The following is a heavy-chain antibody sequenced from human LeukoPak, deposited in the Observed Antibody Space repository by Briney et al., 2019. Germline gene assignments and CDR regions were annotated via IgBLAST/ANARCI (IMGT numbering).Heavy chain of an antibody. D-gene: IGHD2-2*01. CDR2: ISSSGYTI. V-gene: IGHV3-48*03. J-gene: IGHJ4*02. Sequence: PGGSLRLSCEASGFTFSHYEMNWVRQAPGKGLEWVSYISSSGYTIYYADPVKGRFTISRDNAKNSLHLQMNSLRAEDTAVYYCAREDCSSTSCYDPSVSDYWGQGTLVTVSS. CDR3: AREDCSSTSCYDPSVSDY. CDR1: GFTFSHYE.